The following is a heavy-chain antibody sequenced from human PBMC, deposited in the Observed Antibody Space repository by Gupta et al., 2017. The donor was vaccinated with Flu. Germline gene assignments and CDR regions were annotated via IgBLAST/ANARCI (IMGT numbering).Heavy chain of an antibody. V-gene: IGHV4-59*08. J-gene: IGHJ4*02. CDR1: GGSISSYY. CDR3: ARTAPPARDSSGYYHDY. D-gene: IGHD3-22*01. Sequence: QVQLQESGPGLVKPSETLSLTCTVSGGSISSYYWSWIRQPPGKGLEWIGYIYYSGSTNYNPYRKRRVTISVETSKNQCSLKLSSVTAAETAVDYCARTAPPARDSSGYYHDYGGQGTLVTVSS. CDR2: IYYSGST.